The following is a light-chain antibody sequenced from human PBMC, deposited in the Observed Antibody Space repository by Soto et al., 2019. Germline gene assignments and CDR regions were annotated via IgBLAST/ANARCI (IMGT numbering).Light chain of an antibody. CDR1: GTDVGAYDY. V-gene: IGLV2-14*03. Sequence: SVLPQPASATGSPGQSITISCTGTGTDVGAYDYVSWYQQHPGKAPKLVIYDVNNRPSGVSSRFSGSKSGNTASLTISGLQAEDEADYYCSSYTSSSIVYVFGTGTKVTVL. CDR3: SSYTSSSIVYV. CDR2: DVN. J-gene: IGLJ1*01.